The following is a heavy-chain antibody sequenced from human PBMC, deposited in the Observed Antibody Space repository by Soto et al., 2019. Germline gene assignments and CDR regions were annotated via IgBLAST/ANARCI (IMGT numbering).Heavy chain of an antibody. D-gene: IGHD6-19*01. V-gene: IGHV3-74*01. CDR3: ARQWPAAYYYYGMDV. Sequence: GGSLRLSCAASGFTFSSYWMHWVRQAPGKGLVWVSRINSDGSSTSYADSVKGRFTISRDNAKNTLYLQMNSLRAEDTAVYYCARQWPAAYYYYGMDVWGQGTTVTVSS. J-gene: IGHJ6*02. CDR2: INSDGSST. CDR1: GFTFSSYW.